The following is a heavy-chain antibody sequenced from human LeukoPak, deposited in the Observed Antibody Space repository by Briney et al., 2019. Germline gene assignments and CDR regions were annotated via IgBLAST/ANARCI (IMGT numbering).Heavy chain of an antibody. Sequence: GASVKVSCKASGYTFTSYGISWVRQAPGQGLEWMGLISTYNGNTNYAQKLQGRVTMTTDTSTSTAYMELRSLRSDDTAIYYCARSGVGATSGNSDYWGQGTLVTVSS. D-gene: IGHD1-26*01. CDR2: ISTYNGNT. J-gene: IGHJ4*02. V-gene: IGHV1-18*01. CDR1: GYTFTSYG. CDR3: ARSGVGATSGNSDY.